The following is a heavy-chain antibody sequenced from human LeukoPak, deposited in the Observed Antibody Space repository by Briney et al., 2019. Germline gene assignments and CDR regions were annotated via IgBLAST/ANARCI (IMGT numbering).Heavy chain of an antibody. CDR2: ISSSSSYI. D-gene: IGHD1-26*01. J-gene: IGHJ6*03. V-gene: IGHV3-21*01. CDR3: ARDPYSGTYGNTYYYYMDV. CDR1: EFTFNNYS. Sequence: GGSLRLSCAASEFTFNNYSMNWVRQAPGKGLQWISSISSSSSYIYYADSVKGRFTISRDNAKNSLYLQMNSLRAEDTAVYYCARDPYSGTYGNTYYYYMDVWGKGTTVTISS.